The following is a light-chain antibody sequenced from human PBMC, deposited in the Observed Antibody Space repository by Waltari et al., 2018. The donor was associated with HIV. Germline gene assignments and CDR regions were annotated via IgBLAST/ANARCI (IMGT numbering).Light chain of an antibody. CDR2: TDN. CDR1: SSNIGSTT. Sequence: QSVLPQPTSASGTPGQRVSISCSGSSSNIGSTTVNWYQQLPGTAPKLLIYTDNQRPSGVPDRFSGSKSDTSASLAISGLQSEDEADYYCSTWDDGLDGPVFGGGTKLTVL. CDR3: STWDDGLDGPV. V-gene: IGLV1-44*01. J-gene: IGLJ3*02.